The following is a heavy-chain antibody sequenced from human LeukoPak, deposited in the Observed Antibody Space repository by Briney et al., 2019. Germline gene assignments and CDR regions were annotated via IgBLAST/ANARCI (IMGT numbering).Heavy chain of an antibody. CDR3: ARDQLSVAGDNWFDP. Sequence: ASVKVSCKASGYTFTSYGISWVRQAPRQRLECMGWISAYNGNTNYAQKLQGRVTMTTDTSTSTAYMELRSLRSDDTAVYYCARDQLSVAGDNWFDPWGQGTLVTVSS. CDR1: GYTFTSYG. D-gene: IGHD6-19*01. J-gene: IGHJ5*02. V-gene: IGHV1-18*01. CDR2: ISAYNGNT.